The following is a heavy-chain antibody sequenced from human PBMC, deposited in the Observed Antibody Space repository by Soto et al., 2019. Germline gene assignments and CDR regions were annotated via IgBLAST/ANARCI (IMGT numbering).Heavy chain of an antibody. D-gene: IGHD3-22*01. CDR1: GGTFSSYA. V-gene: IGHV1-69*13. J-gene: IGHJ4*02. Sequence: ASVKVSCKASGGTFSSYAISWVRQAPGQGLEWMGGIIPIFGTANYAQKFQGRVTITADESTSTAYMELSSLRSEDTAVYYCARAYYYDSSGYYSQAPQYDYWGQGTLVTVSS. CDR3: ARAYYYDSSGYYSQAPQYDY. CDR2: IIPIFGTA.